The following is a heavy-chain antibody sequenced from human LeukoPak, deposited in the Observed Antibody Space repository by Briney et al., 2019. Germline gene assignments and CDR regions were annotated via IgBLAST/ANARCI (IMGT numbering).Heavy chain of an antibody. CDR1: GGSISSNSYY. CDR3: ARVKSPRDYSNYGIANWFDP. Sequence: SETLSLTCTVSGGSISSNSYYWGWIRQPPGKGLEWIGSIHYSGSTYYNPSLKSRVTISVDTSKNQFSLKLSSVTAADTAVYYCARVKSPRDYSNYGIANWFDPWGQGTLVIVSS. J-gene: IGHJ5*02. D-gene: IGHD4-11*01. CDR2: IHYSGST. V-gene: IGHV4-39*07.